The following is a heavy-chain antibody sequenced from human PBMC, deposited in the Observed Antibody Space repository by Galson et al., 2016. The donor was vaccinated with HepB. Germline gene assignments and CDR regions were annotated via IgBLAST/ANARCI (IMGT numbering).Heavy chain of an antibody. D-gene: IGHD3-10*01. V-gene: IGHV3-11*06. CDR3: ARVGSLAGSGTYDY. Sequence: SLRLSCAVSGFTFSDFYMSWLRKAPGKGLEWLSYISGSGSDTIYAASLNGRFTISRDNAEKSLFLQIHILGVEDTAGYYCARVGSLAGSGTYDYWGQGTLVTVSS. CDR2: ISGSGSDT. J-gene: IGHJ4*02. CDR1: GFTFSDFY.